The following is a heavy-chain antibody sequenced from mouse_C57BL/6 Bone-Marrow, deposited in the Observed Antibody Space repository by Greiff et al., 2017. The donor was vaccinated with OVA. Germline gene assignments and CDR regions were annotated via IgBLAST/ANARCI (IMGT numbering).Heavy chain of an antibody. D-gene: IGHD1-1*01. CDR2: INYDGSST. Sequence: EVQRVESEGGLVQPGSSMKLSCTASGFTFSDYYMAWVRQVPEKGLEWVANINYDGSSTYYLDSLKSRFIISRDNAKNILYLQMSSLKSEDTATYYCARDFYYYGSSYDWYFDVWGTGTTVTVSS. CDR1: GFTFSDYY. V-gene: IGHV5-16*01. CDR3: ARDFYYYGSSYDWYFDV. J-gene: IGHJ1*03.